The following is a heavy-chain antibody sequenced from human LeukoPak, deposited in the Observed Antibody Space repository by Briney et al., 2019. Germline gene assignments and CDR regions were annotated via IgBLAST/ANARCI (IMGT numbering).Heavy chain of an antibody. J-gene: IGHJ6*03. D-gene: IGHD6-6*01. CDR3: SYSSSSGVDYYYYMDV. V-gene: IGHV3-23*01. CDR1: GFTLSSYA. Sequence: GGSLRLSCAASGFTLSSYAMTWVRQAPGKGLEWVSAMSGSGDSTYHAESVKGRFTISRDNSKNTLYLQMNSLRAEDTAVYYCSYSSSSGVDYYYYMDVWGKGTTVTVSS. CDR2: MSGSGDST.